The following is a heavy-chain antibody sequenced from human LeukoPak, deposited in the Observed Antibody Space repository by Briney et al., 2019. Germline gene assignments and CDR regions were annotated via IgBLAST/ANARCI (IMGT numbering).Heavy chain of an antibody. V-gene: IGHV3-48*04. J-gene: IGHJ6*03. CDR1: GFTFSSYS. D-gene: IGHD3-3*01. CDR3: ARCYDFWSGYYYYYMDV. Sequence: GGSLRLSCAASGFTFSSYSMNWVRQAPGKGLEWVSYISSSSSTIYYADSVKGRFTISRDNAKNSLYLQMTSMRAEDTAVYYCARCYDFWSGYYYYYMDVWGKGTTVTVSS. CDR2: ISSSSSTI.